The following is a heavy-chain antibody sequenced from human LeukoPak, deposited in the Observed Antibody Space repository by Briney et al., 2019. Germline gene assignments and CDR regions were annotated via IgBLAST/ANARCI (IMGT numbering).Heavy chain of an antibody. CDR3: ARGSYQFDY. CDR1: GFTFSNYW. J-gene: IGHJ4*02. V-gene: IGHV3-7*01. CDR2: TKQDGSEK. D-gene: IGHD2-2*01. Sequence: GGSLRLSCAASGFTFSNYWMTWVRQAPGKGLEWVAKTKQDGSEKYYVDSVKGRFTISRDNAKNSLYLQMSSLRAEDTAVYYCARGSYQFDYWGQGTLVTVSS.